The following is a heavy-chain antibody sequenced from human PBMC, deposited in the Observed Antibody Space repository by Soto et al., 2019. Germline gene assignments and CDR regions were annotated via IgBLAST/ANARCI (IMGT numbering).Heavy chain of an antibody. J-gene: IGHJ4*02. CDR3: STYDYISGIYRYRWAY. CDR1: GFTFSDSW. V-gene: IGHV3-15*01. Sequence: EVQLVESGGGLVKPGGSLRLSCAASGFTFSDSWMGWVRQAPGKGLEWVGRILSKSDGGTTDYAAPVKSRVTISRDDSKNTLYLQMTSLKIEDTAVYYCSTYDYISGIYRYRWAYWGQGTLVTVSS. D-gene: IGHD3-16*02. CDR2: ILSKSDGGTT.